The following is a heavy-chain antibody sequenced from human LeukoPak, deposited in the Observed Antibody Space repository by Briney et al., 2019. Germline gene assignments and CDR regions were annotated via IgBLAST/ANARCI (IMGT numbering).Heavy chain of an antibody. V-gene: IGHV1-18*01. CDR2: ISAYNGNT. CDR3: ARGRWALTGTNQYYYYMDV. D-gene: IGHD1-20*01. CDR1: GYTFTSYG. J-gene: IGHJ6*03. Sequence: ASVKVSCKASGYTFTSYGTSWVRQAPGQGLEWMGWISAYNGNTNYAQKLQGRVTMTTDTSTSTAYMELSSLRSEDTAVYYCARGRWALTGTNQYYYYMDVWGKGTTVTVSS.